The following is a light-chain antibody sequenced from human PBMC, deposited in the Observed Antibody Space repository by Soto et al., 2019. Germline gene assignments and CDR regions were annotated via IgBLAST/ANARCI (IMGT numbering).Light chain of an antibody. CDR2: GSS. CDR1: QSVSNNY. CDR3: QQYGSSPPYT. V-gene: IGKV3-20*01. J-gene: IGKJ2*01. Sequence: EVVLTQSPGTLSLSPGERATLSCRASQSVSNNYLAWYQQKPGQAPRLLIFGSSDRATGIPDRFSGSGSGTDFTLTISSLEPADFAMYYCQQYGSSPPYTFGLGTKLEIK.